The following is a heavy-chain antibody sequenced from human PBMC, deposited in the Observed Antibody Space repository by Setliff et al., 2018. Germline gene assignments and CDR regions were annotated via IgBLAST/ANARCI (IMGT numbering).Heavy chain of an antibody. J-gene: IGHJ6*03. CDR2: ISSYNGKT. Sequence: ASVKVSCKASGGTFSSYGISWVRQAPGQGLEWMGWISSYNGKTNYAQKLQGRVTMTTDTSTSTAYMELRSLRSDDTAVYYCARGKKPHLWPLPTSIYYYYYYMDVWGKGTTVTVSS. CDR3: ARGKKPHLWPLPTSIYYYYYYMDV. V-gene: IGHV1-18*01. CDR1: GGTFSSYG. D-gene: IGHD2-2*01.